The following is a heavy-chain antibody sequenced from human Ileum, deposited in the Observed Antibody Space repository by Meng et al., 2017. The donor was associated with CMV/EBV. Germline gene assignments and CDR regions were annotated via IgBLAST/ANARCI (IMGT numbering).Heavy chain of an antibody. V-gene: IGHV4-4*07. CDR1: GDYMMDYY. J-gene: IGHJ5*02. Sequence: QVHLQGSGPGLVKPLETLSLIWTVSGDYMMDYYWTWIRQPAGKGLEWIGRIYSNGATNYNPSLQSRVTMSIDTSKNQFSLKVTSVTAADTAVYYCARWGSGMSPTADWFDPWGQGTLVTVSS. CDR2: IYSNGAT. CDR3: ARWGSGMSPTADWFDP. D-gene: IGHD2-15*01.